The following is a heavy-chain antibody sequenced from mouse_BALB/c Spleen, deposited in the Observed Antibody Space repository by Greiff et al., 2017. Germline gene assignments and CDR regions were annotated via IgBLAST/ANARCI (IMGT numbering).Heavy chain of an antibody. CDR3: ARDYDGYSWFAY. CDR1: GYSITSDYA. Sequence: VQLKESGPGLVKPSQSLSLTCTVTGYSITSDYAWNWIRQFPGNKLEWMGYISYSGSTSYNPSLKSRISITRDTSKNQFFLQLNSVTTEDTATYYCARDYDGYSWFAYWGQGTLVTVSA. CDR2: ISYSGST. D-gene: IGHD2-3*01. J-gene: IGHJ3*01. V-gene: IGHV3-2*02.